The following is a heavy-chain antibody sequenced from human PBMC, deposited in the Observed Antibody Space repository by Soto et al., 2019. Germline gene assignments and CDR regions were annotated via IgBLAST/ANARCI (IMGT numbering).Heavy chain of an antibody. Sequence: QVQLVQSGAEVKKPGSSVKVSCKASGGTFSSYTISWVRQAPGQGLEWMGRIIPILGIANYAQKFQGRVTSTADKSTSTAYMELSSLRSQDTAVYYCAGHMSSGYSCGMDVWRQGTTVTVSS. D-gene: IGHD3-10*01. V-gene: IGHV1-69*02. CDR3: AGHMSSGYSCGMDV. CDR1: GGTFSSYT. CDR2: IIPILGIA. J-gene: IGHJ6*02.